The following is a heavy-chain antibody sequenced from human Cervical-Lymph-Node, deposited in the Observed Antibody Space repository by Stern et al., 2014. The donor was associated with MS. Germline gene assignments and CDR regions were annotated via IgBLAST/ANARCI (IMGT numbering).Heavy chain of an antibody. CDR3: ARATVTRTNGAFDI. V-gene: IGHV2-70*01. J-gene: IGHJ3*02. CDR1: GFSLSTSGMC. CDR2: IDWDDDK. Sequence: QVTLRESGPALVKPTQTLTLTCTFSGFSLSTSGMCVSWIRQPPGKALEWLSLIDWDDDKYYSTSLKTRLTISKDTSKNQVVLTMTNMDPVDTATYYCARATVTRTNGAFDIWGQGTMVTVSS. D-gene: IGHD4-17*01.